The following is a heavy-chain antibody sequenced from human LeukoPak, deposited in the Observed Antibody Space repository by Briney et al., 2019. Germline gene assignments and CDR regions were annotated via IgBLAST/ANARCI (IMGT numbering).Heavy chain of an antibody. CDR2: ISSSSSYI. V-gene: IGHV3-21*01. D-gene: IGHD2-15*01. Sequence: GGSLRLSCAASGFTFSSYSMNWVRQAPGKGLEWVSSISSSSSYIYYADSVKGRFTISRDNAKNSLYLQMNSLRAEDTAVYYCARDAMDIVVVVAATPGYNWFDPWGQGTLVTVSS. CDR3: ARDAMDIVVVVAATPGYNWFDP. CDR1: GFTFSSYS. J-gene: IGHJ5*02.